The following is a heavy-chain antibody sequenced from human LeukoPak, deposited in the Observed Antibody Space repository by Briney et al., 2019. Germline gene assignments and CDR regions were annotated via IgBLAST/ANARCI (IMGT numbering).Heavy chain of an antibody. V-gene: IGHV4-39*07. CDR3: AKYSGSYYVDY. CDR1: GGSISSSSYY. Sequence: SETLSLTCTVSGGSISSSSYYWGWIRQPPGQGLEWIGSIYYSGSTYYNPSLKSRVTMSVDTSKNQFSLKLSSVTAVDTAVYYCAKYSGSYYVDYWGQGTLVTVSS. D-gene: IGHD1-26*01. CDR2: IYYSGST. J-gene: IGHJ4*02.